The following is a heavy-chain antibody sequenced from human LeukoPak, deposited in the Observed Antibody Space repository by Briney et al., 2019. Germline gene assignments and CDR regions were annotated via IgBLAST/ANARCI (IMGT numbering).Heavy chain of an antibody. Sequence: SETLSLTCTVSGGSISSYYWSWIRQPPGKGLEWIGYIYYSGSTNYNPSLKSRVTISVDTSKNQFSLKLSSVTAADTAVCYCARGIGEGFDYWGQGTLVTVSS. CDR2: IYYSGST. CDR1: GGSISSYY. V-gene: IGHV4-59*01. CDR3: ARGIGEGFDY. J-gene: IGHJ4*02.